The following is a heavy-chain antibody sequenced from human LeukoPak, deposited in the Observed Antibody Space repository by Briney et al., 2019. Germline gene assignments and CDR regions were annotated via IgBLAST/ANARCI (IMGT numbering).Heavy chain of an antibody. J-gene: IGHJ4*02. CDR3: ARAGAYHFDN. V-gene: IGHV3-74*01. CDR2: INTDTRGT. Sequence: PGGSLRLSCAASGFTFTDYWMHWVRPAAGKGLVWVSIINTDTRGTYYADSVKGRFTISRDNAKNTLYLQMNSLRAEDTAVYYCARAGAYHFDNWGQGTLVTVSS. CDR1: GFTFTDYW. D-gene: IGHD3-16*01.